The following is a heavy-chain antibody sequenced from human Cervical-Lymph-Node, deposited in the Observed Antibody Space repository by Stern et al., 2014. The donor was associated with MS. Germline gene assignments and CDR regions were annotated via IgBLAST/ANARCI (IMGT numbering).Heavy chain of an antibody. CDR2: LNPNSDDP. Sequence: QVQLVQSGAKMKKPGASVKVSCKASGYDFIGFFIHWVRQVPGQGLEWMGRLNPNSDDPTYAQDFQDRVTLTRDTSISTAYLELSRLTSADTAVYYCAREATRIIVGIDYWGQGTQVTVSS. CDR1: GYDFIGFF. CDR3: AREATRIIVGIDY. D-gene: IGHD2/OR15-2a*01. J-gene: IGHJ4*02. V-gene: IGHV1-2*06.